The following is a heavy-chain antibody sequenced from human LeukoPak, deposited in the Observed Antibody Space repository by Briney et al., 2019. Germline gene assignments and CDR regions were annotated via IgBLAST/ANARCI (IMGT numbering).Heavy chain of an antibody. V-gene: IGHV3-7*05. CDR1: GFTFSAYW. J-gene: IGHJ4*02. D-gene: IGHD7-27*01. CDR3: ARTPADWGYFDY. CDR2: IKRDGSEK. Sequence: PGGSLRLSCAASGFTFSAYWINWVCQAPGKGLEWVANIKRDGSEKYYVGSVKGRFTISRDNAKNSLYLQMNSLRAEDTAVYYCARTPADWGYFDYWGQGALVTVSS.